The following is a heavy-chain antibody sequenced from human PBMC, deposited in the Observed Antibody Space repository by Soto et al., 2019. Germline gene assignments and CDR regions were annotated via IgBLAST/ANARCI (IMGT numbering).Heavy chain of an antibody. CDR2: IKSKTDGGTT. Sequence: EVRLVESGGGFVKPGGSLRLSCAASGFTFSNAWMNWVRQAPGKGLEWVGRIKSKTDGGTTDYAAPVKGRFSISRDDSKDTLYLQMNSLKTEDTAVYYCVTEGPHEEFDYWGQGTLVTVSS. CDR3: VTEGPHEEFDY. J-gene: IGHJ4*02. V-gene: IGHV3-15*07. CDR1: GFTFSNAW.